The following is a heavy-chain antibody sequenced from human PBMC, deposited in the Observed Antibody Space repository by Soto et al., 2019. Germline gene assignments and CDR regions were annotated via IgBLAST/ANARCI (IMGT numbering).Heavy chain of an antibody. Sequence: GGSLRLSCAASGFTFSDHYMDWVRQAPGKGLEWVGRTRNKANSYTTEYAASVKGRFTISRDDSKNSLYLQMNSLKTEDTAVYYCARDKKPESDSYRYYYYMDVWGKGTTVTVSS. CDR3: ARDKKPESDSYRYYYYMDV. V-gene: IGHV3-72*01. D-gene: IGHD3-16*02. J-gene: IGHJ6*03. CDR1: GFTFSDHY. CDR2: TRNKANSYTT.